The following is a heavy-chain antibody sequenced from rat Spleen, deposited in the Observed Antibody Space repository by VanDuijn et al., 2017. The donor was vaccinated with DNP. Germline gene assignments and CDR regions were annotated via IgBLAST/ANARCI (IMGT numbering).Heavy chain of an antibody. J-gene: IGHJ1*01. Sequence: EVQLVESGGDLVQPGRSLKLSCLASGFTFNNYWMTWFRQVPGKGLEWIASITSNGVSSYYRDSVRGRFTVSRDDSTSTLYLQMDSLRSEDTATYYCTRGGTYYFDYWGRGTLVTVSS. V-gene: IGHV5-31*01. D-gene: IGHD1-9*01. CDR1: GFTFNNYW. CDR2: ITSNGVSS. CDR3: TRGGTYYFDY.